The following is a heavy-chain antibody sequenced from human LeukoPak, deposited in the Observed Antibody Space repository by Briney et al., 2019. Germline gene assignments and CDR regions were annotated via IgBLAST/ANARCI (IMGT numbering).Heavy chain of an antibody. V-gene: IGHV3-30*04. CDR3: ASDANIHAQYYFDY. D-gene: IGHD2/OR15-2a*01. CDR2: ILYDGGNK. J-gene: IGHJ4*02. CDR1: GFTFCSYA. Sequence: VGSLRLSCAASGFTFCSYAMHWVRQAPGEGREWGADILYDGGNKYYTQSVKGRFTNSRDNSKNTLYLQMNSLRAEDTAVYYCASDANIHAQYYFDYWGQGTLVTVPS.